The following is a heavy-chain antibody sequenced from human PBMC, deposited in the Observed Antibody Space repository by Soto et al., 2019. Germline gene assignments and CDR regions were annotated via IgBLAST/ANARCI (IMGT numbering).Heavy chain of an antibody. J-gene: IGHJ5*02. V-gene: IGHV5-51*01. Sequence: PGESLKISCKGSGYSFTSYWIGWVRQMPGKGLEWMGIIYPGDSDTRYSPSFQGQVTISADKSISTAYLQWSSLKASDTAMYYCARPLLSGSREYWFDPLGQGTLVTVSS. CDR2: IYPGDSDT. CDR1: GYSFTSYW. D-gene: IGHD3-9*01. CDR3: ARPLLSGSREYWFDP.